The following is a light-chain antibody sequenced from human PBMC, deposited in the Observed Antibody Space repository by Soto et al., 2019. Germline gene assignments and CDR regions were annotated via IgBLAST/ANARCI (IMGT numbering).Light chain of an antibody. V-gene: IGLV2-14*01. CDR1: SSDVGGYNY. J-gene: IGLJ1*01. CDR2: HVS. CDR3: SSYTGTSTYV. Sequence: QSALTQPASVSGSPGQSITISCTGTSSDVGGYNYVSWYQQYPGKAPKLMIYHVSNRPSGVSNRFSGSKSGNSASLTISGLQPEDEADYYCSSYTGTSTYVFGTGTKV.